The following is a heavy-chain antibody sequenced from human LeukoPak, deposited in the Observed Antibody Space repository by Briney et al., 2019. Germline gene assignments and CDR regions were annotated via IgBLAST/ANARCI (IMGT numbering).Heavy chain of an antibody. CDR3: ASAGIAVARGTFDY. Sequence: GGSLRLSCAASGFTFSSYAMHWVRQAPGKGLEWVAVISYDGSNKYYADSVKGRFTISRDNSKNTLYLQMNSLRAEDTAVYYCASAGIAVARGTFDYWGQGTLVTVSS. D-gene: IGHD6-19*01. CDR1: GFTFSSYA. CDR2: ISYDGSNK. J-gene: IGHJ4*02. V-gene: IGHV3-30-3*01.